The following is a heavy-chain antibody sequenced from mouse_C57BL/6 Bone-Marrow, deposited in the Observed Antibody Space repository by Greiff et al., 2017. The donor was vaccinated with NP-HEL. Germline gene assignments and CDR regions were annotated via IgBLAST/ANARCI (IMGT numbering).Heavy chain of an antibody. Sequence: VQLKESGPGLVKPSQSLSLTCSVTGYSITSGYYWNWIRQFPGNKLEWMGYISYDGSNNYNPSLKNRISITRDTSKNQFFLKLNSVTTEDTATYYCARGSTVVESLNAMDYWGQGTSVTVSS. D-gene: IGHD1-1*01. V-gene: IGHV3-6*01. CDR1: GYSITSGYY. CDR3: ARGSTVVESLNAMDY. J-gene: IGHJ4*01. CDR2: ISYDGSN.